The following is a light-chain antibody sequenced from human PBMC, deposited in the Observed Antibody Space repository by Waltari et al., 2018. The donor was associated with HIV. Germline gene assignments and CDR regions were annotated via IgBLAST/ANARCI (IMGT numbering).Light chain of an antibody. V-gene: IGLV1-47*01. Sequence: QSVLTQPTSASGSPGQRVTISCSGSSPNIGSNFVYWYQQLPGTAPKLLIYRNNQRPSGVPDRFSGSKSGTSASLAISGLRSEDEADYYCAAWDDSLSGPVVFGGGTKLTVL. CDR2: RNN. CDR3: AAWDDSLSGPVV. J-gene: IGLJ2*01. CDR1: SPNIGSNF.